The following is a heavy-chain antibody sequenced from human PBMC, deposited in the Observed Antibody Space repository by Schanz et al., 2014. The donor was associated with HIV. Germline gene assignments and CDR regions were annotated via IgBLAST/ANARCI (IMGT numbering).Heavy chain of an antibody. CDR3: AKPEYDSRGNSQSHFDY. CDR2: ISSTSAHI. CDR1: GFTFSTSS. V-gene: IGHV3-21*04. Sequence: DVQLVESGGGLVKPGGSLRLSCAASGFTFSTSSLNWVRQAPGKGLEWVSFISSTSAHIYYADSVKGRFTISRDNAKNMLYVQMNSLRAEDTAVYYCAKPEYDSRGNSQSHFDYWGQGTLVTVSS. J-gene: IGHJ4*02. D-gene: IGHD3-22*01.